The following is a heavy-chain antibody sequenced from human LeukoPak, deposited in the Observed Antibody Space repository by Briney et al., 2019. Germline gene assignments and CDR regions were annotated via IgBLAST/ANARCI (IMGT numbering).Heavy chain of an antibody. CDR2: INHSGST. D-gene: IGHD5-24*01. CDR3: ASLDGYSGY. J-gene: IGHJ4*02. Sequence: PSETLSLTCAVYGGSFSGYYWSWIRQPPGKGLEWIGEINHSGSTNYNPSLKSRVTISVDTSKNQFSLKLSSVTAADTAVYYCASLDGYSGYWGQGTLVTVSS. CDR1: GGSFSGYY. V-gene: IGHV4-34*01.